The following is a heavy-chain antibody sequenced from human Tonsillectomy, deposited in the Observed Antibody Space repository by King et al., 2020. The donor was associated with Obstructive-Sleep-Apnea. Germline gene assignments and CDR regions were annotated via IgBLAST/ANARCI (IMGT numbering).Heavy chain of an antibody. Sequence: QLQESGPGLVKPSETLSLTCTVSDGSISSYYWSWIRHPPGKGLEWMGYIYYNETTNYNPSLKSRVTISMDTSKNQFSLRLSSVTAAATAVYYCARPGGGYLFAYWGQAALVTVSS. CDR3: ARPGGGYLFAY. J-gene: IGHJ4*02. CDR1: DGSISSYY. D-gene: IGHD5-12*01. CDR2: IYYNETT. V-gene: IGHV4-59*08.